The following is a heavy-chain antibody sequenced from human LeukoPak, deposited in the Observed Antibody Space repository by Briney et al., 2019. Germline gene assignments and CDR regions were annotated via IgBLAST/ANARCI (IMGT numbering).Heavy chain of an antibody. CDR2: FDPPVGKT. Sequence: GASVKVSCKVSGYTLTKLSMHCVRQAPGKRLEWMGGFDPPVGKTIYAQKFQGRVTMTEDTSTDTAYMELSSLRSEDTAVYYCATRYCSGGSCPNYYYYYINVWGKGTTVTISS. J-gene: IGHJ6*03. CDR1: GYTLTKLS. CDR3: ATRYCSGGSCPNYYYYYINV. D-gene: IGHD2-15*01. V-gene: IGHV1-24*01.